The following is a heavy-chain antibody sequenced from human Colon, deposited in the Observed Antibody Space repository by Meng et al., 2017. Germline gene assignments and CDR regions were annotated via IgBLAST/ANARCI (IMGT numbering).Heavy chain of an antibody. Sequence: GESLKISCAASGFTFGSYSMHWVRQAPGKGLVWVSRIDSDGRNPSYADSVKGRFTISRDNAKNTLFLQMNSLRAEDTAVYYCARALDYSPFWGQGTLVTVSS. J-gene: IGHJ4*02. D-gene: IGHD3-10*01. CDR2: IDSDGRNP. CDR3: ARALDYSPF. V-gene: IGHV3-74*01. CDR1: GFTFGSYS.